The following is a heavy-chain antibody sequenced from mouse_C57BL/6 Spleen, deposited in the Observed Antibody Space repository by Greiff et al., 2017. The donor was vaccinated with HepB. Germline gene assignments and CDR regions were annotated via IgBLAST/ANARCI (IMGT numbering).Heavy chain of an antibody. CDR1: GYTFTDYN. D-gene: IGHD4-1*01. CDR2: INPNNGGT. J-gene: IGHJ3*01. Sequence: EVQLQESGPELVKPGASVKIPCKASGYTFTDYNMDWVKQSHGKSLEWIGDINPNNGGTIYNQKFKGKATLTVDKSSSTAYMELRSLTSEDTAVYYCARKNWDGFAYWGQGTLVTVSA. CDR3: ARKNWDGFAY. V-gene: IGHV1-18*01.